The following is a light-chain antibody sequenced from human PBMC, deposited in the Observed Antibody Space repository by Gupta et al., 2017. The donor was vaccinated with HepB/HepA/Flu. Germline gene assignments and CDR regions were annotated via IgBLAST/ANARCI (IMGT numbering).Light chain of an antibody. CDR1: QSLLHSSGYNY. CDR3: MQALQTPPYT. Sequence: DIVMTQSPLSLPVTPGEPASISCRSSQSLLHSSGYNYLAWYLQKPGQSPQLLIYLGSDRASGVPDRFSGSGSGTDFTLKISRVEADDVGVYYCMQALQTPPYTFGQGTKLEIK. CDR2: LGS. V-gene: IGKV2-28*01. J-gene: IGKJ2*01.